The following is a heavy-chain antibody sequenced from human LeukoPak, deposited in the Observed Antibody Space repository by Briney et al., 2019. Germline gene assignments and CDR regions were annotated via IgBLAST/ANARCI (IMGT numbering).Heavy chain of an antibody. J-gene: IGHJ4*02. CDR1: GGSFSGYY. V-gene: IGHV4-34*01. D-gene: IGHD2-2*02. CDR3: ARCCSSTSCYNDGCYY. Sequence: SETLSITCAVYGGSFSGYYWSWIRQPPGKGLEWIGEINHSGSTNYNPSLKSRVTISVDTSKNQFSLKLSSVTAADTAVYYCARCCSSTSCYNDGCYYWGQGTLVTVSS. CDR2: INHSGST.